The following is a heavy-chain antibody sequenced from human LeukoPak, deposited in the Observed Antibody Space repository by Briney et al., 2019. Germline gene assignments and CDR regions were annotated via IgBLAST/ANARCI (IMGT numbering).Heavy chain of an antibody. V-gene: IGHV1-24*01. J-gene: IGHJ4*02. Sequence: ASVKVSRKVSGYTLTELSMHWVRQAPGKGLEWMGGFDPEDGETIYAQKFQGRVTMTEDTSTDTAYMELSSLRSEDTAVYYCATGVIGRYYYGLGSNRDYWGQGTLVTVSS. CDR1: GYTLTELS. CDR3: ATGVIGRYYYGLGSNRDY. CDR2: FDPEDGET. D-gene: IGHD3-10*01.